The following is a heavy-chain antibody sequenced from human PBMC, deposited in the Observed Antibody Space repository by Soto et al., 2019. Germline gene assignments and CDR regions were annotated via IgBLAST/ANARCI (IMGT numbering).Heavy chain of an antibody. CDR3: AKDGDIGAVYYYGMDV. CDR1: GFTFSSYG. V-gene: IGHV3-30*18. J-gene: IGHJ6*02. Sequence: QVQLVESGGGVVQPGRSLRLSCAASGFTFSSYGMHWVRQAPGKGLEWVAVISYDGSNKYYADSVKGRFTISRDNSKNTLYLQMNRLRAEDTAVYYCAKDGDIGAVYYYGMDVWGQGTTVTVSS. CDR2: ISYDGSNK.